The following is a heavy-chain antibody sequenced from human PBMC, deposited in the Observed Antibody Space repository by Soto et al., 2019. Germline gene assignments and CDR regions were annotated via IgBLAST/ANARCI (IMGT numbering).Heavy chain of an antibody. CDR2: ISSYNSIT. J-gene: IGHJ3*01. CDR1: GYTFVNYA. Sequence: GPGVQKPGASVKVSCKASGYTFVNYAISWVRQAPGQGLECVGWISSYNSITNYPQDLQGRVTLTTDTSTSTAYMELRRLTSDDTAVYYCARYCSGGSCNTGGAFELWGQGTMVTVSS. D-gene: IGHD2-15*01. CDR3: ARYCSGGSCNTGGAFEL. V-gene: IGHV1-18*01.